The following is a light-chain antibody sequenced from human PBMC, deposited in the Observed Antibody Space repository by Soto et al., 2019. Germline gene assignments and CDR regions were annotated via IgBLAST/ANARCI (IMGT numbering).Light chain of an antibody. CDR1: QSISSW. CDR2: DAS. V-gene: IGKV1-5*01. Sequence: DIQMTQSPSTLSASVGDRVTITCRASQSISSWLAWYQQKPGKAPKLLIYDASSLESGVPSRFSGSGSGTEFTLTISSLQTDDFANYYCQQYHSYLWTFGQGTKVDIK. J-gene: IGKJ1*01. CDR3: QQYHSYLWT.